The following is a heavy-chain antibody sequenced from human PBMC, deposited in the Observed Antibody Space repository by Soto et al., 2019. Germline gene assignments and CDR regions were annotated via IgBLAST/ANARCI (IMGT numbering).Heavy chain of an antibody. CDR2: ISAYNGNT. V-gene: IGHV1-18*01. Sequence: EASAKVSCKASGYTFSRYGIMWVRQAPGQGLEWMGWISAYNGNTNSAEKLRGRLTMTTDASTTTAYMELRSLRSDDTAIYYCARDQGFRVVINSNWFDPWGQGTLVTVSS. J-gene: IGHJ5*02. CDR3: ARDQGFRVVINSNWFDP. D-gene: IGHD2-21*01. CDR1: GYTFSRYG.